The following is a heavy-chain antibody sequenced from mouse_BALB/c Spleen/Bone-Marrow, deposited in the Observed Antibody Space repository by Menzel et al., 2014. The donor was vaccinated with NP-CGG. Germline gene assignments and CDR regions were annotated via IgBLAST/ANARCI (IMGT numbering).Heavy chain of an antibody. Sequence: VQLKESGAELVKPGASVKLSCTASGFNIKDTYMHWVKQRPEQGLEWIGRIDPANGNIKYDPKFQGKATITADTYSNTAYLQLSSLTSEDTAVYYCAPYYYGRWFANWGQGTLVTVSA. CDR3: APYYYGRWFAN. J-gene: IGHJ3*01. CDR1: GFNIKDTY. V-gene: IGHV14-3*02. CDR2: IDPANGNI. D-gene: IGHD1-1*01.